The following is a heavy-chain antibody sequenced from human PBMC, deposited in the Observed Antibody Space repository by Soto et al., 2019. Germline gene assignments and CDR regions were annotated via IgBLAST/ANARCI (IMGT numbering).Heavy chain of an antibody. V-gene: IGHV3-21*01. CDR2: ISSSSSYI. Sequence: GGSLRLSCAASGFTFSSYSMNWVRQAPGKGLEWVSSISSSSSYIYYADSVKGRFTIPRDNAKNSLYLQMNSLRAEDTAVYYCAKDLNLLADNWFDPWGQGTLVTSPQ. CDR3: AKDLNLLADNWFDP. J-gene: IGHJ5*02. CDR1: GFTFSSYS.